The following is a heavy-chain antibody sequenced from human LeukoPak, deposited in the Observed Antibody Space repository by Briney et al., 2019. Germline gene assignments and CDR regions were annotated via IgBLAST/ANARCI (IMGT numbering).Heavy chain of an antibody. D-gene: IGHD5-24*01. CDR3: ARGRDGYNYYFDY. Sequence: ASVKVSCKASGGTFSSYAISWVRQAPGQGLEWTGGIIPIFGTANYAQKFQGRVTITTDESTSTAYMELSSLRSEDTAVYYCARGRDGYNYYFDYWGQGTLVTVSS. J-gene: IGHJ4*02. CDR1: GGTFSSYA. V-gene: IGHV1-69*05. CDR2: IIPIFGTA.